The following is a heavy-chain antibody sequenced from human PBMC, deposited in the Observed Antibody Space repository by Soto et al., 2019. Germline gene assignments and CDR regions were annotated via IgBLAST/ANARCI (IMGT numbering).Heavy chain of an antibody. D-gene: IGHD4-17*01. Sequence: QVRLVQSGAEVKKPGASVKVSCKASGYIFTNYYMHWVRQAPGQGLEWMGIINPSAGSTSYAQKFQDRFTMTRDTSTSTVYMELSSLRSADTAVYFCASELPVLTVTSPYYNYSGMDVWGQGTTVTVSS. CDR1: GYIFTNYY. CDR3: ASELPVLTVTSPYYNYSGMDV. J-gene: IGHJ6*02. CDR2: INPSAGST. V-gene: IGHV1-46*01.